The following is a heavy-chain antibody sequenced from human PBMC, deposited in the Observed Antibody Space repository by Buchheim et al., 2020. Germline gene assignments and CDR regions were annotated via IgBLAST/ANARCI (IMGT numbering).Heavy chain of an antibody. V-gene: IGHV3-48*01. CDR3: ARGQYYYDIDY. D-gene: IGHD3-22*01. CDR1: GFTFSSYS. Sequence: EVQLVESGGVLIQPGGSLRLSCAASGFTFSSYSMNWVRQAPGKGLEWVSYISSSSSTIYYADSVKGRFTISRDNAKNSLYLQMNTLRAEDTAVYYCARGQYYYDIDYWGQGTL. J-gene: IGHJ4*02. CDR2: ISSSSSTI.